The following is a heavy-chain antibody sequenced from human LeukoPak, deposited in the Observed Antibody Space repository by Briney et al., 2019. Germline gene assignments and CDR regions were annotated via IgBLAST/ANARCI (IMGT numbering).Heavy chain of an antibody. CDR3: AAGWNSGSYDYYYYYGMDV. CDR2: INAGNGNT. V-gene: IGHV1-3*01. CDR1: GYTFTSYA. J-gene: IGHJ6*02. D-gene: IGHD5-12*01. Sequence: GASVKVSCKASGYTFTSYAMHWVRQAPGQRLEWMGWINAGNGNTKYSQKFQERVTITRDMSTSTAYMELSSLRSEDTAVYYCAAGWNSGSYDYYYYYGMDVWGQGTTVTVSS.